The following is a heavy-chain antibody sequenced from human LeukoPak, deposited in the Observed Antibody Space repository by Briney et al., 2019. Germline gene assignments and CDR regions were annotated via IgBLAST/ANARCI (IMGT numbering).Heavy chain of an antibody. V-gene: IGHV3-15*01. Sequence: KPGGSLRLSCAASGFTFSNAWMTWVRQAPGKGLEWVGRIKRKTDGGTTDYAAPVKGRFTISRDDSQNTLYLQMNSLKTEDTAVYYCAKEFSGYLASFEYWGQGTLVTVSS. CDR2: IKRKTDGGTT. J-gene: IGHJ4*02. D-gene: IGHD3-22*01. CDR3: AKEFSGYLASFEY. CDR1: GFTFSNAW.